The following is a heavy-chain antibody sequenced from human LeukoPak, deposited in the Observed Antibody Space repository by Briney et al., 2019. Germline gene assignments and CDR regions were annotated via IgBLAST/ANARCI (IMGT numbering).Heavy chain of an antibody. J-gene: IGHJ4*02. CDR1: GFTFSSYG. CDR2: ISYDGSNK. CDR3: AKDPVGDPNDYGDYVRYFDY. V-gene: IGHV3-30*18. Sequence: GGSLRLSCAASGFTFSSYGMHWVRQAPGKGLEWVAVISYDGSNKYYADSVKGRFTISRDNSKNTPYLQMNSLRAEDTAVYYCAKDPVGDPNDYGDYVRYFDYWGQGTLVTVSS. D-gene: IGHD4-17*01.